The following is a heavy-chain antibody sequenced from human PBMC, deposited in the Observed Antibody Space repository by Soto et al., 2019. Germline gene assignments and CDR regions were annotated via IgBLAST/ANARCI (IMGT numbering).Heavy chain of an antibody. J-gene: IGHJ4*02. V-gene: IGHV4-59*11. CDR2: SHHTGGS. CDR1: GASISNHY. D-gene: IGHD6-19*01. CDR3: VTGGGWLTDY. Sequence: QVQLQESGPRLVKPSETLSLTCTISGASISNHYCQWFRQPPGKGLEWIGYSHHTGGSIYNPSLKSPATISLDTSKNQFFLKLTSVTVADTAVYYCVTGGGWLTDYWGQGTLVTVSS.